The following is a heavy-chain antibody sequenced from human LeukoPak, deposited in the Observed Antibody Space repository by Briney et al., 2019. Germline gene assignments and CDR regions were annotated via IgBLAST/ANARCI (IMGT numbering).Heavy chain of an antibody. D-gene: IGHD3-10*02. J-gene: IGHJ6*04. CDR2: ISSSGRTV. CDR1: GFTFSDYY. V-gene: IGHV3-11*04. CDR3: AELGITMIGGV. Sequence: GGSLRLSCAASGFTFSDYYISWIRQAPGKGLEWISYISSSGRTVDQADSVKGRITISRDNAKNSLYLQMNSLRAEDTAVYYCAELGITMIGGVWGKGTTVTISS.